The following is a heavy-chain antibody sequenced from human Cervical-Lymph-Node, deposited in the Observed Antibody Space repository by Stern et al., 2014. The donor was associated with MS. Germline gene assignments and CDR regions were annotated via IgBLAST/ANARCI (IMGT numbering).Heavy chain of an antibody. CDR1: GDSFASYP. D-gene: IGHD4-17*01. Sequence: EHLVEFGAEVKKPGASVTDSCKASGDSFASYPIHWLRQATGSGPVWLGIVNPTDCSTTYPQTFKGRVTMTMDTSTRTVYMELSSLRPEDTAMYFCANPLPYANWGQGTRVTVSS. V-gene: IGHV1-46*03. CDR2: VNPTDCST. CDR3: ANPLPYAN. J-gene: IGHJ1*01.